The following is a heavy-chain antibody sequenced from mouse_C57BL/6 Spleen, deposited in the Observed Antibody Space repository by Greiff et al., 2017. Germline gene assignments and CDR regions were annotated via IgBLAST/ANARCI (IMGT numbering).Heavy chain of an antibody. Sequence: QVQLQQSGPELVKPGASVKISCKASGYAFSSSWMNWVKQRPGKGLEWIGRIYPGDGDTNYNGKFKGKATLTADKSSSTAYMQLSSLTAEYSAVYFCARHGSSYNAMDYWGQGTSVTVSS. CDR2: IYPGDGDT. CDR1: GYAFSSSW. J-gene: IGHJ4*01. CDR3: ARHGSSYNAMDY. V-gene: IGHV1-82*01. D-gene: IGHD1-1*01.